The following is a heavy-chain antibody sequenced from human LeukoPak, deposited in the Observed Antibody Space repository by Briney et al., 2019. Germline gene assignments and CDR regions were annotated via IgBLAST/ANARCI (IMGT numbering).Heavy chain of an antibody. CDR3: AKERSSGWPFDY. CDR1: GFTFSSYW. V-gene: IGHV3-74*01. J-gene: IGHJ4*02. Sequence: GGSLRLSCAASGFTFSSYWMHWVRQAPGKGVVWVSRINSDGSSTSYADSVRGRFSISRDNAKNTLYLQMNSLRAEDTAVYYCAKERSSGWPFDYWGQGTLVTVSS. CDR2: INSDGSST. D-gene: IGHD6-19*01.